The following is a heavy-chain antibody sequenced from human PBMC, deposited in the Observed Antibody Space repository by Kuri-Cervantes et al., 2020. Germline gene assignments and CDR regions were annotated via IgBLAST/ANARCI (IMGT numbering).Heavy chain of an antibody. D-gene: IGHD1-26*01. CDR2: ISYDGSNK. V-gene: IGHV3-30*18. J-gene: IGHJ4*02. CDR3: AKDFTEGEGSFDY. CDR1: GFAFSSYG. Sequence: GESLKISCAASGFAFSSYGMHWVRQAPGKGLEWVAVISYDGSNKYYADSVKGRFTISRDNSKNALYLQMNSLRAEDTAAYYCAKDFTEGEGSFDYWGQGTLVTVSS.